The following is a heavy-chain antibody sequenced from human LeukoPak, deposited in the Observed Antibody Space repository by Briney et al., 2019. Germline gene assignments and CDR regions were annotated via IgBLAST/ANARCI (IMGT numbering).Heavy chain of an antibody. V-gene: IGHV4-34*01. CDR2: INHSGST. CDR3: ARIKPDY. CDR1: GGSFSGYY. J-gene: IGHJ4*02. Sequence: SETLSLTCAVYGGSFSGYYWSWIRQPPGKGLEWIGEINHSGSTNYNPSLKSRVTISVDTSKNQFSLKLSSVTAADTAVHYCARIKPDYWGQGTLVTVSS.